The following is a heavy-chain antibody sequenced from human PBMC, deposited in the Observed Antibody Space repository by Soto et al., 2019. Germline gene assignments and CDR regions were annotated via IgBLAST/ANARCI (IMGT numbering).Heavy chain of an antibody. CDR1: GYTFTSYD. V-gene: IGHV1-8*01. Sequence: QVQLVQSGAEVKKPGASVKVSCKASGYTFTSYDINWVRQATGQGLEGMGWMNPNSGDTGFGEKFQGRVTMTRNTSTSTAYMELNSLRSEDTAVYYCGRGSRTFDFWGQGSTVTVSS. J-gene: IGHJ3*01. CDR2: MNPNSGDT. CDR3: GRGSRTFDF.